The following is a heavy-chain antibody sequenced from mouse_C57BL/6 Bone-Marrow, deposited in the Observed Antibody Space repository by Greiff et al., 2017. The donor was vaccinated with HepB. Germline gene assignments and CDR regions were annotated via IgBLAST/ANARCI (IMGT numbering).Heavy chain of an antibody. CDR1: GYTFTSYW. CDR2: IDPSDSYT. Sequence: QVQLQQPGAELVKPGASVKLSCKASGYTFTSYWMQWVKQRPGQGLEWIGEIDPSDSYTNYNQKFKGKATLTVDTSSSTAYMQLSSLTSEDSAVYYCVGYYGSSRTWFAYWGQVTLVTVSA. V-gene: IGHV1-50*01. J-gene: IGHJ3*01. D-gene: IGHD1-1*01. CDR3: VGYYGSSRTWFAY.